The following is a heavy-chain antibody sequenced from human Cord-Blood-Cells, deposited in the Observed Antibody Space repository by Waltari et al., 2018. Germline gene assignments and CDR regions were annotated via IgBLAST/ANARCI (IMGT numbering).Heavy chain of an antibody. CDR2: IIPIFGTA. D-gene: IGHD3-10*01. CDR3: AREVRESPSKYYYGMDV. V-gene: IGHV1-69*06. J-gene: IGHJ6*02. Sequence: QVQLVQSGAEVKKPGSSVKVSCKASGGTFSSYAISWVRQAPGQGLEWMGGIIPIFGTANYAQKFQDRVTITADKSTSTAYMELSSLRSEDTAVYYCAREVRESPSKYYYGMDVWGQGTTVTVSS. CDR1: GGTFSSYA.